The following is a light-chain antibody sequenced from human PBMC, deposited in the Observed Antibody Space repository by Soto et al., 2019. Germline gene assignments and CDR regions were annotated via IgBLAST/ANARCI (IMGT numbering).Light chain of an antibody. CDR2: EDN. V-gene: IGLV6-57*01. Sequence: NFMLTQPHSVSESPGKTVTISCTRSRGSIASNYVQWYQQRPGSSPTTVIYEDNQRPSGVPDRFSGSIDSSSNSASLTISGLKTEDEADYYCQSYDSSLRVFGGGTKVTVL. CDR1: RGSIASNY. CDR3: QSYDSSLRV. J-gene: IGLJ3*02.